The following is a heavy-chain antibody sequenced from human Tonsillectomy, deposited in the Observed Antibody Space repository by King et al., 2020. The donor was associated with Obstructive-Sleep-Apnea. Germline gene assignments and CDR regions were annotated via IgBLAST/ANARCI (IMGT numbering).Heavy chain of an antibody. J-gene: IGHJ3*02. Sequence: VQLVESGAEVKKPGVSVMVSCKASGYTFTSSYIHWVRQAPGQGLEWMGIISTSYSSIIYAQNFQGRVTMTSDTSTSTGYMELSSLRPEDTAVYYCARDPGSSGFDIWGPGTMVTVSS. CDR2: ISTSYSSI. CDR1: GYTFTSSY. D-gene: IGHD2-2*01. V-gene: IGHV1-46*01. CDR3: ARDPGSSGFDI.